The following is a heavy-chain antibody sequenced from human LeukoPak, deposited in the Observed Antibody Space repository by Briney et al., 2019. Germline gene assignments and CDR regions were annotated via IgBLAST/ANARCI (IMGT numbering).Heavy chain of an antibody. Sequence: PGGSLRLSCAASGFTFSSYWMHWVRHAPGKGLVWVSRINSDGSSTSYADSVKGRFTISRDNAKNTLYLQMNNLRAEDTAVYYCAKRGRTTVTTSSADYWGQGTLVTVSS. CDR1: GFTFSSYW. D-gene: IGHD4-17*01. CDR3: AKRGRTTVTTSSADY. CDR2: INSDGSST. V-gene: IGHV3-74*01. J-gene: IGHJ4*02.